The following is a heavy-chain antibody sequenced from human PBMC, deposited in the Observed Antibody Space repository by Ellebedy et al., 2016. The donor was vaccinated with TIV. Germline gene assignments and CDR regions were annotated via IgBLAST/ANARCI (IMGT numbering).Heavy chain of an antibody. V-gene: IGHV3-30*01. Sequence: GESLKISCAASGFTFSSYAMHWVRQAPGKGLEWVAVICYDGSNRYYADSVKGRFTISRDNSKNTLYLQMNSLRAEDTAVYYCARGDYCSGGSCRSLYFDLWGRGTLVTVSS. CDR3: ARGDYCSGGSCRSLYFDL. D-gene: IGHD2-15*01. CDR2: ICYDGSNR. CDR1: GFTFSSYA. J-gene: IGHJ2*01.